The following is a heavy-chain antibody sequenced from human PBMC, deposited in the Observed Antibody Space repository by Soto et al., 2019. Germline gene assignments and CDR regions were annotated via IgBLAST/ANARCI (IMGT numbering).Heavy chain of an antibody. J-gene: IGHJ6*02. V-gene: IGHV1-69*06. Sequence: QMQLVQSGAEVTKPGSSVKVSCKASGGTFSSYAISWVRQAPGQGLEWMGGIIPIFGTANYAQKFQGRVTITADKAPSTAYMDRSSIRSEYTAVYYCAGGLARAFALYYYGMDVWGQGTTGSVSS. CDR3: AGGLARAFALYYYGMDV. D-gene: IGHD6-19*01. CDR1: GGTFSSYA. CDR2: IIPIFGTA.